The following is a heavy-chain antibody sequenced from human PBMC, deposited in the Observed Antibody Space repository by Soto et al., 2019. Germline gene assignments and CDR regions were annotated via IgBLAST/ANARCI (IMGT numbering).Heavy chain of an antibody. CDR1: GGIFSNYV. CDR3: ARRYYNSSGYFDY. J-gene: IGHJ4*02. V-gene: IGHV1-69*01. D-gene: IGHD3-22*01. CDR2: IIPIFGTG. Sequence: QVQLVQSGAEVKKPGSSVKVACKASGGIFSNYVLNWVRQAPGQGLEWMGGIIPIFGTGNYAQKFQGRVTITAGESTTTASMELRGLRSEDTAVYYCARRYYNSSGYFDYWGQGTLVTVSS.